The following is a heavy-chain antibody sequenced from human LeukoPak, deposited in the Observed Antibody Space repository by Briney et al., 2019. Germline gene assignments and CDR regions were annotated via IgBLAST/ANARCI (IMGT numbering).Heavy chain of an antibody. V-gene: IGHV3-21*01. CDR1: GFTFSTYS. J-gene: IGHJ5*02. CDR3: ARDSSIQSLDP. Sequence: LGGSLRLSCAASGFTFSTYSMNWVRQAPGKGLEWVSSITSGSTYIYYADSVKGRFAISRDNAKNSLYLQMNSLRAEDTAVYYCARDSSIQSLDPWGQGTLVTDSS. D-gene: IGHD2-2*01. CDR2: ITSGSTYI.